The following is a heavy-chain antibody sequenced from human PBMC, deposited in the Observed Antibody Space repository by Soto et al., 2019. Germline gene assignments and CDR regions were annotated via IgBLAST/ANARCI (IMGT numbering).Heavy chain of an antibody. CDR1: GFTFSSYG. D-gene: IGHD3-3*01. Sequence: QVQLVESGGGVVQPGRSLRLSCAASGFTFSSYGMHWVRQAPGKGLEWVAVIWYDGSNKYYADSVKGRFTISRDNSKNTLYLQMNSLRAEDTAVYYCARGFQLRFWDEGFDYWGQGTLVTVSS. J-gene: IGHJ4*02. CDR2: IWYDGSNK. CDR3: ARGFQLRFWDEGFDY. V-gene: IGHV3-33*01.